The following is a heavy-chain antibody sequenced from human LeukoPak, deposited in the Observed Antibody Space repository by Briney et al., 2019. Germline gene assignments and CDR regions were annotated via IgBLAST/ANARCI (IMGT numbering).Heavy chain of an antibody. V-gene: IGHV4-39*07. J-gene: IGHJ4*02. CDR3: ARDSSGTFDY. CDR2: IYYSGST. Sequence: PSETLSLTCTVSGGSISSTSYYWGWIRQPPGKGLEWIGNIYYSGSTYYNPSLNSRVTISVDTSKNQFSLKLSSVTAADTAVYYCARDSSGTFDYWGQGTLVTVSS. CDR1: GGSISSTSYY. D-gene: IGHD3-22*01.